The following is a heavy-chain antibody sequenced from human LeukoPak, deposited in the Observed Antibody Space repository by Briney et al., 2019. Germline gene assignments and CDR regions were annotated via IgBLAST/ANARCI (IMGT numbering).Heavy chain of an antibody. CDR2: ISGSGDST. CDR1: GFTFSSYA. D-gene: IGHD2-2*02. CDR3: SGCSSTSCYKADAFDI. V-gene: IGHV3-23*01. J-gene: IGHJ3*02. Sequence: GGSLRLSCAASGFTFSSYAMNWVRQAPGKGLEWVSGISGSGDSTYYADSVKGRFTISRDKSKNTLYLHMNSLRAEDTAVYYCSGCSSTSCYKADAFDIWGQGTMVTVSS.